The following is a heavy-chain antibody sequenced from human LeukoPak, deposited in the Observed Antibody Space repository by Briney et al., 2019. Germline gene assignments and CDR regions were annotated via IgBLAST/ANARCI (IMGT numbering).Heavy chain of an antibody. J-gene: IGHJ4*02. CDR3: ARDLRIAAAGTNY. CDR1: GFTFSSYS. D-gene: IGHD6-13*01. Sequence: SGGSLRLSCAASGFTFSSYSMNWVRQAPGKGLEWVSSISSSSSYIYYADSVKGRFTISRDNAKNSLYLQMDSLRAEDTAVYYCARDLRIAAAGTNYWGQGTLVTVSS. CDR2: ISSSSSYI. V-gene: IGHV3-21*01.